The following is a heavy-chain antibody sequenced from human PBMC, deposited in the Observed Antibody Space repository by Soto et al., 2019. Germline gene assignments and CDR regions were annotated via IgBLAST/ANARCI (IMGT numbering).Heavy chain of an antibody. CDR2: IWYDGSNK. CDR3: ARGGQRSRTGNFDY. CDR1: GFTFSSYG. D-gene: IGHD6-19*01. Sequence: PGGSLRLSCAASGFTFSSYGMHWVRQAPGKGLEWVAVIWYDGSNKYYADSVKGRFTISRDNSKNTLYLQMNSLRAEDTAVYYCARGGQRSRTGNFDYWGQGTLVTVSS. J-gene: IGHJ4*02. V-gene: IGHV3-33*01.